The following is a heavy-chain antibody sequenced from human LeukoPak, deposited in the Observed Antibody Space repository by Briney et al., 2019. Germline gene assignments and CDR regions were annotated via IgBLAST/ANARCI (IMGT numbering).Heavy chain of an antibody. D-gene: IGHD4-23*01. V-gene: IGHV1-2*02. CDR2: INPNSGGT. CDR1: GYTFTGYY. Sequence: ASVKVSCKASGYTFTGYYMHWVRQAPGHGLEWMGWINPNSGGTNYAQKFQGRVTMTRDTSISTAYMELSRLRSDDTAVYYCAREAYGGNPYDIWGQGTMVTVSS. J-gene: IGHJ3*02. CDR3: AREAYGGNPYDI.